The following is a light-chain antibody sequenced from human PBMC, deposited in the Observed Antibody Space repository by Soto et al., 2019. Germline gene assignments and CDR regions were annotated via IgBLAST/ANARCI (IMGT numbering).Light chain of an antibody. CDR3: QRTNSVALT. J-gene: IGKJ3*01. Sequence: DIQMTQSPSSLSASVGDRVTITCRASQGISSWLAWYQQKPGKAPNLLLYGASSLQSGVPSRFSGRGSGTDFSLTISSLQPDDFATYCRQRTNSVALTFGAGTKVDI. CDR2: GAS. CDR1: QGISSW. V-gene: IGKV1D-12*01.